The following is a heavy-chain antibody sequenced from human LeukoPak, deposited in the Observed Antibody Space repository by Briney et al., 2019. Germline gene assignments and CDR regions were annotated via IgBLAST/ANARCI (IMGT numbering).Heavy chain of an antibody. Sequence: SETLSLTCAVYGGSFSGYYWSWIRQPPGRGLEWIGEINHSGSTNYNPSLKSRVTISVDTSKNQFSLKLSSVTAADTAVYYCAKSNGYGLVDIWGQGTMVTVSS. CDR2: INHSGST. CDR3: AKSNGYGLVDI. V-gene: IGHV4-34*01. D-gene: IGHD3-10*01. CDR1: GGSFSGYY. J-gene: IGHJ3*02.